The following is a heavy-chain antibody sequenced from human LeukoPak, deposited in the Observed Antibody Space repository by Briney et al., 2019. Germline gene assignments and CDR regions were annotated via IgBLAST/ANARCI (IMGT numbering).Heavy chain of an antibody. V-gene: IGHV4-34*01. CDR3: ASGQIVVDSDAFDI. CDR2: INHSGST. D-gene: IGHD3-22*01. J-gene: IGHJ3*02. CDR1: GGSFSGYY. Sequence: SETLSLTCAVYGGSFSGYYWSWIRQPPGKGLEWIGEINHSGSTNYSPSLKSRVTISVDTSKNQFSLKLSSVTAADTAVYYCASGQIVVDSDAFDIWGQGTMVTVSS.